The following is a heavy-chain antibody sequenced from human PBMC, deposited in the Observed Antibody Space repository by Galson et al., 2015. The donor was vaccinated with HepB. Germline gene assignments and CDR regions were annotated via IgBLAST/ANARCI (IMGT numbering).Heavy chain of an antibody. V-gene: IGHV3-23*01. CDR2: ISGNGGSA. Sequence: SLRLSCAASGFTFNTYALSWVRQAPGKGLEWVSTISGNGGSAYYAASVKGRFTISRDNSKNTLYLQMSSLRAGDTAVYHCAKGLSSTWPEYFQHWGQGTLVTVSS. CDR3: AKGLSSTWPEYFQH. CDR1: GFTFNTYA. J-gene: IGHJ1*01. D-gene: IGHD3-10*01.